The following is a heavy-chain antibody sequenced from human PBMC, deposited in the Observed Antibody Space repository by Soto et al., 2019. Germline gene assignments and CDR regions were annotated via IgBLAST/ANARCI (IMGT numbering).Heavy chain of an antibody. Sequence: QVQLVQSGAEVKKPGASVKVSCKASGYTFTSYGISWVRQAPGQGLEWMGWISTYNGNTNYAQKLQGRVTMTTDTSTSTAYLELRSLRSDDTAVYYCARTPPFRVTPGSFDPWGQGTLVTVSS. CDR3: ARTPPFRVTPGSFDP. J-gene: IGHJ5*02. D-gene: IGHD3-16*01. V-gene: IGHV1-18*01. CDR2: ISTYNGNT. CDR1: GYTFTSYG.